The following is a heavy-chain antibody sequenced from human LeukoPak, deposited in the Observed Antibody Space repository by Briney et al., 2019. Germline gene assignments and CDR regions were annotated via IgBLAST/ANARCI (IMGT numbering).Heavy chain of an antibody. V-gene: IGHV4-61*01. CDR2: IYYSGST. CDR1: GGSVSSGSYY. CDR3: AREQRASGDFDY. D-gene: IGHD1-26*01. J-gene: IGHJ4*02. Sequence: SEALSLTCTVSGGSVSSGSYYWSWIRQPPGKGLEWIGYIYYSGSTNYNPSLKSRVTISVDTSKNQFSLKLSSVTAADTAVYYCAREQRASGDFDYWGQGTLVTVSS.